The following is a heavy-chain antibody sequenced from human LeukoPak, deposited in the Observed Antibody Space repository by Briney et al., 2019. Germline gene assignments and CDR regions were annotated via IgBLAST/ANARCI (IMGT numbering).Heavy chain of an antibody. Sequence: PGGSLRLSCVASGFTFSGYWMSWVRQAPGKGLEWVSAISGSGGSTYYADSVKGRFTISRDNSKNTLYLQMNSLRAEDTAVHYCAKDCGGLVPDAFDIWGQGTMVTVSS. CDR3: AKDCGGLVPDAFDI. J-gene: IGHJ3*02. CDR2: ISGSGGST. V-gene: IGHV3-23*01. CDR1: GFTFSGYW. D-gene: IGHD3/OR15-3a*01.